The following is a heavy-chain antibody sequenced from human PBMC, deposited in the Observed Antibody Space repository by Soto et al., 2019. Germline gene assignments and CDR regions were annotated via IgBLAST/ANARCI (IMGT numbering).Heavy chain of an antibody. Sequence: SETLSLTCAVYGGSFSGYYWSWIRQPPGKGLEWIGEINHSGSTNYNPSLKSRVTISVDTSKNQFSLKLSSVTAADTAVYYCARGWRYSYGALDYWGQGTLVTAPQ. J-gene: IGHJ4*02. CDR2: INHSGST. CDR1: GGSFSGYY. D-gene: IGHD5-18*01. V-gene: IGHV4-34*01. CDR3: ARGWRYSYGALDY.